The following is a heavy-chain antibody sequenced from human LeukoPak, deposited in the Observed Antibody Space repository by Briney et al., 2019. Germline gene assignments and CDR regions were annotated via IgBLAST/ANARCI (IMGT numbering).Heavy chain of an antibody. CDR1: GGSISSGTYY. V-gene: IGHV4-61*02. CDR3: ARLRSKYFDY. CDR2: IYTSGST. D-gene: IGHD3-10*01. J-gene: IGHJ4*02. Sequence: SETLSLTCTVSGGSISSGTYYWSWIRQPAGKGLEWIGRIYTSGSTNYNPSLKSRVTISVDTSKNQFSLKLSSVTAADTAVYYCARLRSKYFDYWGQGTLVTVSS.